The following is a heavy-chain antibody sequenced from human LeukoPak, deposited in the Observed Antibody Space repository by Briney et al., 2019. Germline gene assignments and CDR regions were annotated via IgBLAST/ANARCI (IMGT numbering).Heavy chain of an antibody. V-gene: IGHV3-23*01. J-gene: IGHJ4*02. CDR1: GFTFSSYA. CDR3: AKGRGYGDYGGYYFDC. D-gene: IGHD4-17*01. Sequence: PGGSLRLSCAASGFTFSSYAMSWVRQAPGKGLEWVSAISGSGGSTYYADSVEGRFTISRDNSKNTLYLQMNSLRAEDTAVYYCAKGRGYGDYGGYYFDCWGQGTLVTVSS. CDR2: ISGSGGST.